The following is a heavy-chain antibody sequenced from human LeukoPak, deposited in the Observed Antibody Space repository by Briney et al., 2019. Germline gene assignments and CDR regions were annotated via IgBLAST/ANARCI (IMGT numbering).Heavy chain of an antibody. D-gene: IGHD2-2*01. J-gene: IGHJ6*02. CDR1: GGSISSGGYY. V-gene: IGHV4-31*03. CDR3: ARDTYCSSTSCHPIYYYGMDV. Sequence: PSETLSLTCTVSGGSISSGGYYWSWIRQHPGKGLEWIGYIYYSGSTYYNPSLKSRVTISVDTSKNQFSLKLSSVTAADTAVYYCARDTYCSSTSCHPIYYYGMDVWGQGTTVTVSS. CDR2: IYYSGST.